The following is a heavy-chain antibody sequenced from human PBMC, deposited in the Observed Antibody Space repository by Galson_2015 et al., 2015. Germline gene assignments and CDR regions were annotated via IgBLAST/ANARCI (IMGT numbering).Heavy chain of an antibody. CDR2: ISWNSGSI. J-gene: IGHJ4*02. CDR3: AKDTQYYYGSGTYDY. V-gene: IGHV3-9*01. D-gene: IGHD3-10*01. CDR1: GFTFDDYA. Sequence: SLRLSCAASGFTFDDYAMHWVRQAPGKGLEWVSGISWNSGSISYADSVKGRFTISRDNAKNSLYLQMNSLRAEDTALYYCAKDTQYYYGSGTYDYWGQGTLVTVSS.